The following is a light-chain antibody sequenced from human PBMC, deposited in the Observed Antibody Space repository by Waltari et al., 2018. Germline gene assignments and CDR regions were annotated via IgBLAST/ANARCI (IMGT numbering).Light chain of an antibody. J-gene: IGLJ3*02. Sequence: QSALTQPASVSGSPGQSITISCTGPRSDIGRYNTVSWYQQYPGTAPQIIIYEVKNRPSGVSTRFSGSTSGNTASLTISALQADDEAYFYCSSYTGDNILLFGGGTKVTVL. CDR1: RSDIGRYNT. CDR2: EVK. V-gene: IGLV2-14*01. CDR3: SSYTGDNILL.